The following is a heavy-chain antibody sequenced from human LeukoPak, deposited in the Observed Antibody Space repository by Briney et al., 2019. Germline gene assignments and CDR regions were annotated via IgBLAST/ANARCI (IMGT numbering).Heavy chain of an antibody. V-gene: IGHV1-69*13. CDR1: GGTFSSYA. CDR2: IIPIFGTA. D-gene: IGHD2-2*01. J-gene: IGHJ4*02. CDR3: ARVAPGGYPDY. Sequence: ASVKVSCKASGGTFSSYAISWVRQAPGQGLEWMGGIIPIFGTANYAQKSQGRVTITADESTSTAYMELSSLRSEDTAVYYCARVAPGGYPDYWGQGTLVTVSS.